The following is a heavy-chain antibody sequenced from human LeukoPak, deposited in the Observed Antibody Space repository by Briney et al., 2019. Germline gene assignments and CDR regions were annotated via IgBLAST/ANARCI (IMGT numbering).Heavy chain of an antibody. CDR2: IYDSGST. J-gene: IGHJ3*02. CDR1: GGSIRSSYYY. CDR3: ARYTGGLYSSGWYDAFDI. D-gene: IGHD6-19*01. V-gene: IGHV4-39*07. Sequence: PSETLSLTCTVSGGSIRSSYYYWGWIRQPPGKGLEWIGSIYDSGSTYYNPSLKSRVTISVDTSKNQFSLKLSSVTAADTAVYYCARYTGGLYSSGWYDAFDIWGQGTMVTVSS.